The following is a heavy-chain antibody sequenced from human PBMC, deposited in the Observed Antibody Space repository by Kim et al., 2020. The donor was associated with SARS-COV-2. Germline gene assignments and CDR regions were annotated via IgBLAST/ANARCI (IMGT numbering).Heavy chain of an antibody. CDR3: ARGHTFAIGSSSYDY. Sequence: GGSLRLSCAASGFTFSSYAMHWVRQAPGKGLEWVAVISYDGSNKYYADSVKGRFTISRDNSKNTLYLQMNSLRAEDTAVYYCARGHTFAIGSSSYDYWGQGTLVTVSS. CDR2: ISYDGSNK. J-gene: IGHJ4*02. D-gene: IGHD6-6*01. V-gene: IGHV3-30*04. CDR1: GFTFSSYA.